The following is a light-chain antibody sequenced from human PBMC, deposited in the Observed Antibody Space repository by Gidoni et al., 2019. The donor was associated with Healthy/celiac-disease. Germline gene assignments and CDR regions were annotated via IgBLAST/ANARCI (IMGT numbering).Light chain of an antibody. CDR3: QQRSNWPPPIT. Sequence: EIVLTQSPATLSLSPGERATLSCRASQSVSSYLAWYQQKPGQAPRLLIYDASNRATGIPARFSGSGSGTDFTLTISSLEPEDFAVYYCQQRSNWPPPITFGGXTKVEIK. CDR2: DAS. CDR1: QSVSSY. J-gene: IGKJ4*01. V-gene: IGKV3-11*01.